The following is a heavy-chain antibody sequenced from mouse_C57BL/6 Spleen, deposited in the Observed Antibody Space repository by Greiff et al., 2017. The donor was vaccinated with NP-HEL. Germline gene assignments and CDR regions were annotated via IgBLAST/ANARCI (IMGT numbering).Heavy chain of an antibody. CDR2: INPGSGGT. Sequence: VQLQQSGAELVRPGTSVKVSCKASGYAFTNYLIEWVKQRPGQGLEWIGVINPGSGGTNYNEKFKGKATLTADKSSSTAYMQRSSLTSEDSAVYFCARSGDGYSFAYWGQGTLVTVSA. CDR1: GYAFTNYL. V-gene: IGHV1-54*01. D-gene: IGHD2-3*01. J-gene: IGHJ3*01. CDR3: ARSGDGYSFAY.